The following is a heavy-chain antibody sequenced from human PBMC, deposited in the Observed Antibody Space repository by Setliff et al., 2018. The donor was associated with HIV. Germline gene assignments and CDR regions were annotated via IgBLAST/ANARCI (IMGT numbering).Heavy chain of an antibody. V-gene: IGHV4-39*07. J-gene: IGHJ4*02. CDR2: MYYSGST. CDR1: GGSISSSSYY. D-gene: IGHD5-18*01. CDR3: ARVFVDTAVLRVLEYYFDS. Sequence: SETLSLTCTVSGGSISSSSYYWGWVRQPPGKGLEWIGSMYYSGSTYYTPSLKSRITISLDTSKNQFSLRMRSVTAADTAVYYCARVFVDTAVLRVLEYYFDSWGRGTLVTVTS.